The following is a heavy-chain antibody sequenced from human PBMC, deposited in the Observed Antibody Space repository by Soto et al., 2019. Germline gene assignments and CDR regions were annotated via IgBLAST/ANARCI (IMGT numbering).Heavy chain of an antibody. V-gene: IGHV1-18*01. CDR3: ARDLRYDFWSGYWGYFDY. J-gene: IGHJ4*02. CDR2: ISAYNGNT. CDR1: GYTFTSYG. Sequence: GASVKVSCKASGYTFTSYGISWVRQAPGQGPEWMGWISAYNGNTNYAQKLQGRVTMTTDTSTSTAYMELRSLRSDDTAVYYCARDLRYDFWSGYWGYFDYWGQGTLVTVSS. D-gene: IGHD3-3*01.